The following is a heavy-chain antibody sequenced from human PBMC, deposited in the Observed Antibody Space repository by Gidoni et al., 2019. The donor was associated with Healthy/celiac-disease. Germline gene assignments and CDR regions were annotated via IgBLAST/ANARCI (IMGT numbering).Heavy chain of an antibody. Sequence: EVQLLESGGGLVQPGRSLILSCAASGFTFSSYAMSWVRQAPGKGLEWVSAISGSGGSTYYADSVKGRFTISRDNSKNTLYLQMNSLRAEDTAVYYCAKADYGSGSSHDFDYWGQGTLVTVSS. CDR1: GFTFSSYA. CDR2: ISGSGGST. CDR3: AKADYGSGSSHDFDY. J-gene: IGHJ4*02. D-gene: IGHD3-10*01. V-gene: IGHV3-23*01.